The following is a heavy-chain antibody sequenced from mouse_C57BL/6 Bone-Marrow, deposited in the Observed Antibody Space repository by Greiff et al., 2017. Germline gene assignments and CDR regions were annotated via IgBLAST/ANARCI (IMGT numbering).Heavy chain of an antibody. CDR3: TKGSLAMDY. J-gene: IGHJ4*01. CDR2: IDPENGDP. V-gene: IGHV14-4*01. CDR1: GFNIKDDY. Sequence: VQLQQSGAELVRPGASVKLSCTASGFNIKDDYMHWVKQRPEQGLEWIGWIDPENGDPEYASKFQGKATITADTSSNTAYLQLSSLTSEDTAVYYCTKGSLAMDYWGQGTSVTVSS.